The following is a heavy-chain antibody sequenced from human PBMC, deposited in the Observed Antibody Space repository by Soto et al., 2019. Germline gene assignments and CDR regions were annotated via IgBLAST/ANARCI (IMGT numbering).Heavy chain of an antibody. CDR3: VSQRTTVPTQAYFDY. Sequence: SETLSLTCTVSGGSVTNSSYYWGWIRQSPGEGLEWIGSVYYRGRSYSKSSVKSRVTISVDTSKNRFSLSLNSVTASDTAVYFCVSQRTTVPTQAYFDYWGPGALVTVSS. D-gene: IGHD4-17*01. V-gene: IGHV4-39*01. J-gene: IGHJ4*02. CDR2: VYYRGRS. CDR1: GGSVTNSSYY.